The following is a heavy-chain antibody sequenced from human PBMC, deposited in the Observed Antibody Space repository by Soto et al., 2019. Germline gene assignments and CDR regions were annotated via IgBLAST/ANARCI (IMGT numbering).Heavy chain of an antibody. V-gene: IGHV4-39*01. D-gene: IGHD6-19*01. Sequence: SETLSLTCTVSGGSISSSSYYWGWIRQPPGKGLECVGSIYYSGSTYYNPSLKSRVTISVDTSKNQFSLKLSSVTAADTAVYYCARVYSSCWYYYFDYSGQGTLLIVSS. J-gene: IGHJ4*02. CDR1: GGSISSSSYY. CDR2: IYYSGST. CDR3: ARVYSSCWYYYFDY.